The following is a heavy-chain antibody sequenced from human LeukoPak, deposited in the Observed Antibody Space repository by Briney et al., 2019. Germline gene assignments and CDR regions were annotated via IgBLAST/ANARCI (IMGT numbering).Heavy chain of an antibody. D-gene: IGHD3-10*01. Sequence: ASVKVSCKASGGTFSSYAISWVRQAPGQGLEWMGWINPNSGGTNYAQKFQGRVTMTRDTSISTAYMELSRLRSDDTAVYYCARGSSPLWFGESPFDYWGQGTLVTVSS. J-gene: IGHJ4*02. CDR1: GGTFSSYA. CDR3: ARGSSPLWFGESPFDY. CDR2: INPNSGGT. V-gene: IGHV1-2*02.